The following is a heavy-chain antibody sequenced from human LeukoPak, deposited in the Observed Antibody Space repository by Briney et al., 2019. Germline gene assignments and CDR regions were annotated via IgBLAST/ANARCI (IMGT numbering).Heavy chain of an antibody. CDR2: ISGSGGST. Sequence: GGSLRLSCAASGFTFSSYAMSWVRQAPGKGLEWVSAISGSGGSTYYADSVKGRFTISRDNSKNTLYLQMNSLRAEDTAVYCCAKAADIVVVPAANDYWGQGTLVTVSS. D-gene: IGHD2-2*01. V-gene: IGHV3-23*01. CDR3: AKAADIVVVPAANDY. CDR1: GFTFSSYA. J-gene: IGHJ4*02.